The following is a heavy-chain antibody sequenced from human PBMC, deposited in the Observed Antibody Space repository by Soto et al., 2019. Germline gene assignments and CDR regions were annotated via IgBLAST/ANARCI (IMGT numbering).Heavy chain of an antibody. J-gene: IGHJ4*02. Sequence: SETLSLTCTVSGGSISSSSYYWGWIRQPPGKGLEWIGSIYYSGSTYYNPSLKSRVTISVDTSKNQFSLKLSSVTAADTAVYYCASLHLGELSFDYWGQGTLVTVSS. V-gene: IGHV4-39*01. CDR3: ASLHLGELSFDY. CDR2: IYYSGST. CDR1: GGSISSSSYY. D-gene: IGHD3-16*02.